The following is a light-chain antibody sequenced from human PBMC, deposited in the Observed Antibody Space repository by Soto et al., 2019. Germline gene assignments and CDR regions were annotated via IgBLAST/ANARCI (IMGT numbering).Light chain of an antibody. Sequence: EIVLTQSPGTLSLSPGERTTLSCRASQTVISSYLAWYQQKPGQAPRLLISGASSRATGVPDRFSGSGSGTDFTLTISRLEPEDFAVYFCQQYGSSPLTFGGGTKVEIK. CDR1: QTVISSY. J-gene: IGKJ4*01. CDR3: QQYGSSPLT. V-gene: IGKV3-20*01. CDR2: GAS.